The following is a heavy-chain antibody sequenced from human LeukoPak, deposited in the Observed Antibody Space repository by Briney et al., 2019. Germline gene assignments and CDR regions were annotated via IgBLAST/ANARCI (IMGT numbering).Heavy chain of an antibody. CDR1: GGSISSGGYY. D-gene: IGHD5-18*01. CDR2: IYYSGST. V-gene: IGHV4-31*03. J-gene: IGHJ4*02. CDR3: ARDHGGYSYDY. Sequence: SQTLSLTCTVSGGSISSGGYYWRWIRQHPGKGLEWIGYIYYSGSTYYNPSLKSRVTISVDTSKNQFSLKLSSVTAADTAVYYCARDHGGYSYDYWGQGTLVTVSS.